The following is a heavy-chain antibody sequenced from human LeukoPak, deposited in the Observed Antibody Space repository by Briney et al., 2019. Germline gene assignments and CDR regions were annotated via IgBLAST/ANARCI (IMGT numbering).Heavy chain of an antibody. CDR1: GGSISSYY. Sequence: SETLSLTCTVSGGSISSYYWSWIRQPAGKGLEWIGRIDTSGSINYNPSLKSRVTMSVDRSKNQFSLKLRSVTAADTAVYYCGRVGPLRRGCNWVGPWGQGTLVIVS. CDR2: IDTSGSI. CDR3: GRVGPLRRGCNWVGP. V-gene: IGHV4-4*07. J-gene: IGHJ5*01. D-gene: IGHD3-22*01.